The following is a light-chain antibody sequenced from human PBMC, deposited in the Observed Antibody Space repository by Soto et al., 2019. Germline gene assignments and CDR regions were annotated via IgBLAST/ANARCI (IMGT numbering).Light chain of an antibody. V-gene: IGKV4-1*01. J-gene: IGKJ1*01. CDR2: WAS. CDR3: QQYYSRPPT. Sequence: DIVMTQSPDSLAVSLGERATINCKSSQSVLSSSNNKNYLAWYQQKAGQPPKLLIYWASTRESGVPDRFSGSGSGTDFTLTISSLQAEDVAVYYCQQYYSRPPTFGQGTKVEIK. CDR1: QSVLSSSNNKNY.